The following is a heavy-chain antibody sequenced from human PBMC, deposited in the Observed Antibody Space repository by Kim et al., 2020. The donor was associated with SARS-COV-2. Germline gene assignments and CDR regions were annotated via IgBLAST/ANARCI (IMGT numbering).Heavy chain of an antibody. CDR1: GFTFSSYA. J-gene: IGHJ4*02. D-gene: IGHD5-18*01. CDR2: ISYDGSNK. Sequence: GGSLRLSCAASGFTFSSYAMHWVRQAPGKGLEWVAVISYDGSNKYYADSVKGRFTISRDNSKNTLYLQMNSLRAEDTAVYYCARDGDTAMGGFDYWGQGTLVTVSS. CDR3: ARDGDTAMGGFDY. V-gene: IGHV3-30-3*01.